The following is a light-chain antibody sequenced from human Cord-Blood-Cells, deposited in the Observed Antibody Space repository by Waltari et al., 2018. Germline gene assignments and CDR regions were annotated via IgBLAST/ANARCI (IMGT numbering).Light chain of an antibody. CDR1: SFTIGSNS. J-gene: IGLJ3*02. Sequence: QSVLTQPPSASGPPAQRVTVACSGSSFTIGSNSVYWYQQLPGTAPKRLIYRNNQRPPGVPDRFSGSKSGTSASLAISGLRSEDEADYYCAAWDDSLSGWVFGGGTKLTVL. CDR2: RNN. CDR3: AAWDDSLSGWV. V-gene: IGLV1-47*01.